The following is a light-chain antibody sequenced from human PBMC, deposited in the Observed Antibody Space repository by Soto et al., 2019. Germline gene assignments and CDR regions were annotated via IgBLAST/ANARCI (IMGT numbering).Light chain of an antibody. CDR1: SSDR. CDR3: SSFTSSGTWV. CDR2: EVT. Sequence: QSALTQPPSVSGSPGQSVTISCTGTSSDRVSWYQQPPRTAPKPIISEVTNRPSGVPDRFSGSKSGNTASLTISGLQAEDEADYYCSSFTSSGTWVFGGGTKLTVL. J-gene: IGLJ3*02. V-gene: IGLV2-18*02.